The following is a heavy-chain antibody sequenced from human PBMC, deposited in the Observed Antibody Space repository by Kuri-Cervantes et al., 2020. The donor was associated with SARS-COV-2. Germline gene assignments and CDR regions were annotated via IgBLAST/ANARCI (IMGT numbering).Heavy chain of an antibody. D-gene: IGHD6-13*01. Sequence: GESLKISCAASGFTFDDYGMSWVRQAPGKGLEWVSGINWNGGSTGYADSVKGRFTISRDNAKNSLYLQMNSLRAEDTAVYYCARPRIAAAGTEAFDIWGQGTMVTVSS. CDR1: GFTFDDYG. CDR2: INWNGGST. V-gene: IGHV3-20*04. CDR3: ARPRIAAAGTEAFDI. J-gene: IGHJ3*02.